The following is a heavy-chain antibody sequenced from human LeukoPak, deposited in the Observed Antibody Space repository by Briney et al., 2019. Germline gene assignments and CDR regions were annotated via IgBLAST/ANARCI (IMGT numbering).Heavy chain of an antibody. CDR1: GFTFSSYE. Sequence: GGSLRLSCAASGFTFSSYEMNWVRQAPGKGLEWVSYISSSGSTIYYADSVKGRFTISRDNARNSLYLQMNGLRAEDTAVYYCARGATDVTRWFDPWGQGTRVTVSS. V-gene: IGHV3-48*03. J-gene: IGHJ5*02. CDR3: ARGATDVTRWFDP. CDR2: ISSSGSTI. D-gene: IGHD1-1*01.